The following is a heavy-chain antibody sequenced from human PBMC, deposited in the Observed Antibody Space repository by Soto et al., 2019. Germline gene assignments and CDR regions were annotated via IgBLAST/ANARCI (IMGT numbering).Heavy chain of an antibody. J-gene: IGHJ6*02. CDR1: GYTFTGAY. D-gene: IGHD3-10*01. CDR2: INPNSGGT. CDR3: ARDFTTRSYGVDV. V-gene: IGHV1-2*02. Sequence: QAQLVQSGAEVKKPGASVKVSCKASGYTFTGAYIHWVRQAPGQGLEWMGCINPNSGGTEFAQKFQGTVTVIRDTSITTVYMEMNRLRSDDTGVYYCARDFTTRSYGVDVWGQGTAVTVSS.